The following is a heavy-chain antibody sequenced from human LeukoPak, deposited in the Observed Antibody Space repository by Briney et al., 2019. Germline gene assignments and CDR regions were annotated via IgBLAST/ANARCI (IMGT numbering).Heavy chain of an antibody. Sequence: GGSLRLSWAACWFTFSSYVMRWVRPAPGKGLEWVSALSGSGGSTYYADFVKGRFTISSDNSKNTLYQQRNSLRAEDTAVYYWAPPPAVAAHCTGFDYWGQGTLVTVSS. D-gene: IGHD6-19*01. J-gene: IGHJ4*02. CDR1: WFTFSSYV. CDR3: APPPAVAAHCTGFDY. V-gene: IGHV3-23*01. CDR2: LSGSGGST.